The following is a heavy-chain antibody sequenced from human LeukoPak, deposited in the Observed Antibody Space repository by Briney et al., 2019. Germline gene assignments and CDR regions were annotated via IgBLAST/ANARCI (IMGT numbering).Heavy chain of an antibody. CDR1: GFTFSSYE. J-gene: IGHJ4*02. V-gene: IGHV3-48*03. Sequence: GGSLRLSCAASGFTFSSYEMNWVRQAPGKGLEWVSYISSSGSTIYYADPVKGRFTISRDNAKNSLYLQMNSLRAEDTAVYYCARNPRRGFLHGPPPGPYWGQGTLVTVSS. D-gene: IGHD3-10*01. CDR3: ARNPRRGFLHGPPPGPY. CDR2: ISSSGSTI.